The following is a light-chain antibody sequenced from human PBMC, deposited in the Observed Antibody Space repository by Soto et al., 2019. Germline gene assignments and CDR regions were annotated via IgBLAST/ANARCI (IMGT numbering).Light chain of an antibody. CDR3: EQTYSSIFT. J-gene: IGKJ4*01. Sequence: DLQMTQSPSSLSASVGDTVTITCRASQTINDYLNWYQQRPGEAPRLLIYSASGLLRGVPSRFSGSGSGTDFTLTISSLQPEDFGTYYCEQTYSSIFTFGGGTRVDIK. CDR1: QTINDY. CDR2: SAS. V-gene: IGKV1-39*01.